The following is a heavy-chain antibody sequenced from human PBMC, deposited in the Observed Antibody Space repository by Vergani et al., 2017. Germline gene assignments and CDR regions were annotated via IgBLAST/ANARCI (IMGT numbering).Heavy chain of an antibody. D-gene: IGHD5-12*01. J-gene: IGHJ3*01. CDR2: IYHSGST. CDR1: GYSISSGYY. V-gene: IGHV4-38-2*02. Sequence: QVQLQQWGAGLLKPSETLSLTCAVSGYSISSGYYWGWIRQPPGKGLEWIGSIYHSGSTYYNPSLKGRVTISVDTSKNQFSLKLSSVTAADTAVYYCARDGSEYDKDALDVWGQGTKVTVTS. CDR3: ARDGSEYDKDALDV.